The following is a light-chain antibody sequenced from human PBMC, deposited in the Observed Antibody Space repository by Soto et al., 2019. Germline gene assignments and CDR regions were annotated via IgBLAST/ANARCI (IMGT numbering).Light chain of an antibody. Sequence: QSVLTQPASVSGSPGHSITISCTGTSSDVGSYNLVSWYQQHPGKAPKLMIYEGSKRPSGVSNRFSGSKSGNTASLTISGLQAEDEADYYCCSYAGSSTSLYVFGTGTKVTV. CDR3: CSYAGSSTSLYV. J-gene: IGLJ1*01. CDR2: EGS. CDR1: SSDVGSYNL. V-gene: IGLV2-23*01.